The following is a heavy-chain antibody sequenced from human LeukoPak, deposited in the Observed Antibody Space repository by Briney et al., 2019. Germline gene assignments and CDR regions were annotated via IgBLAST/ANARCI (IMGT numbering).Heavy chain of an antibody. CDR3: AGASSSNYYYGMDV. CDR2: IYSGGST. Sequence: GGSLRLSCAASGFTVSSNYMSWVRQAPGKGLEWVSVIYSGGSTYYADSVKGRFTISRDNSKNTLYLQMNSLRAEDTAVYYCAGASSSNYYYGMDVWGQGTTVTVS. D-gene: IGHD6-6*01. CDR1: GFTVSSNY. V-gene: IGHV3-66*01. J-gene: IGHJ6*02.